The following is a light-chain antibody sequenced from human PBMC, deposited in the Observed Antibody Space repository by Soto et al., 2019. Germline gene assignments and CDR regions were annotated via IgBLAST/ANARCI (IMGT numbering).Light chain of an antibody. J-gene: IGLJ3*02. V-gene: IGLV7-43*01. CDR3: ALLYRGSWV. CDR1: TGAVTSDYY. CDR2: KTS. Sequence: QTVVTQEPSLTVSPGGTVTLTCALTTGAVTSDYYPNWFQRKPGQAHRTLIYKTSNKHSWTPARFSGSLLGGKAALTLSGVKPEDEADYSCALLYRGSWVFGGGTQLTVL.